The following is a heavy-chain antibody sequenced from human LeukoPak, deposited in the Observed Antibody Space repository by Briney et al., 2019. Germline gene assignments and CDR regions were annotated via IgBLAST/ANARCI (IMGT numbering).Heavy chain of an antibody. Sequence: ASVKVSFKASGYTFTVYYMHWVRQAPGQGLEWMGWINPNNGGTNYAQNFQGRVTITRDSSISTAYMELSRLRSDDTAVYYCATGFGVVIKGRTYYYYGMDVWGQGTTVTVSS. V-gene: IGHV1-2*02. CDR2: INPNNGGT. CDR1: GYTFTVYY. D-gene: IGHD3-3*01. CDR3: ATGFGVVIKGRTYYYYGMDV. J-gene: IGHJ6*02.